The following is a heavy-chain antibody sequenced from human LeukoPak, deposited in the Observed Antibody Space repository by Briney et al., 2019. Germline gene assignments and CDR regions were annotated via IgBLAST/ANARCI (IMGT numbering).Heavy chain of an antibody. J-gene: IGHJ4*02. Sequence: GEPLKISCKGSGYSFTCYWIGWVRPMPGKGLEWMGIIYPGDSANRYSPSFQGQVTISADKSISTAYLQWSSLKASDTAMYYCATNYYDSCGYYAYFDYWGQGTLVTVSS. CDR3: ATNYYDSCGYYAYFDY. D-gene: IGHD3-22*01. CDR1: GYSFTCYW. V-gene: IGHV5-51*01. CDR2: IYPGDSAN.